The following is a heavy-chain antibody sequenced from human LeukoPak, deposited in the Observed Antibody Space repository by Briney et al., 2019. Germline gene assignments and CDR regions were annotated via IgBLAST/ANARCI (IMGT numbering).Heavy chain of an antibody. V-gene: IGHV4-30-4*02. D-gene: IGHD5-18*01. CDR2: IYYCGST. CDR3: ASGGTYGYSYGPLDY. CDR1: GGSISIGDYY. J-gene: IGHJ4*02. Sequence: SDTLSLTCTVSGGSISIGDYYCSWIRRPPGKGLEWIGYIYYCGSTYYNPSLKSRVTISVDTSKNAFSLKLSCVTAADTAVYYCASGGTYGYSYGPLDYWGQGTLVTVSS.